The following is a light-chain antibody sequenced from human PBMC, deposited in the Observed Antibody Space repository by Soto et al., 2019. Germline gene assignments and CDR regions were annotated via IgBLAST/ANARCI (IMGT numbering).Light chain of an antibody. V-gene: IGKV1-5*01. CDR2: DAS. CDR1: QSISSW. Sequence: QMTQSAAPLSASLGDRVTLPCRASQSISSWLAWYQQKPGKAPKLLIYDASNLESGVPSRFSGGGSGTEFSLTISSLKPDDFATYYCQQYNYFWAFGQGTKVDIK. CDR3: QQYNYFWA. J-gene: IGKJ1*01.